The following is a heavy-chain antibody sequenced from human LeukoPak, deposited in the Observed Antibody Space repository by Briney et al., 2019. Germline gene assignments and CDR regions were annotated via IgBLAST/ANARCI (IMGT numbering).Heavy chain of an antibody. J-gene: IGHJ6*03. Sequence: GASVKVSCKASGGTFSTYYAISWVRQAPGQGLEWMGRIIPIVGTANYAQKFQGRVTMTADKSTGTVYMELSSLRSGDTAVYYCARSAGGVIVVVTPALSRTRPPYYYYYMDVWGRGTTVTVSS. V-gene: IGHV1-69*04. CDR3: ARSAGGVIVVVTPALSRTRPPYYYYYMDV. CDR2: IIPIVGTA. CDR1: GGTFSTYYA. D-gene: IGHD2-2*01.